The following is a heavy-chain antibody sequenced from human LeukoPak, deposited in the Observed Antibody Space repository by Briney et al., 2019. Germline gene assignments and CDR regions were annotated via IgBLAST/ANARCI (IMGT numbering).Heavy chain of an antibody. J-gene: IGHJ4*02. CDR2: MNPNSGNT. D-gene: IGHD2-2*01. V-gene: IGHV1-8*01. CDR1: GYTFSNYD. Sequence: ASVNVSCKASGYTFSNYDVTWVRQAPGQGLEYMGWMNPNSGNTGFAQKFRGRVTMTSDASTTSAFMELMRLTSEDTAVYYCTRAVRNQLLSEYWGQGTRITVSS. CDR3: TRAVRNQLLSEY.